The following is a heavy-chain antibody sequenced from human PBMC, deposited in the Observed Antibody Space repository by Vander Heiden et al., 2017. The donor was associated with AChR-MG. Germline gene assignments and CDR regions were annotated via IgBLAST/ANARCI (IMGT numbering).Heavy chain of an antibody. V-gene: IGHV3-33*01. J-gene: IGHJ3*02. Sequence: QVQLVESGGGVVQPGRSLRLSWAASGFTFSSYGMHWVRQAPGKGLEWVAIIWYNGSNKYYADSGKGRFTISRDNSKNTLYLQMNSLRAEDTAVYYCARGEGYSSSWYSDAFDMWGQGTMVTVS. CDR1: GFTFSSYG. D-gene: IGHD6-13*01. CDR2: IWYNGSNK. CDR3: ARGEGYSSSWYSDAFDM.